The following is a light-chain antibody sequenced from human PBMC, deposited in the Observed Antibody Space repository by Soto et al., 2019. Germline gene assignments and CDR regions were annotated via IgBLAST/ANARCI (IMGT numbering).Light chain of an antibody. CDR1: QGISSA. Sequence: AIQLTQSPSSLSASVGDRVTITCRASQGISSALAWYQQKPGKLPKLLIYDASSLESGVPSRFSGSGSGTHFTLTISSLQPEDFATYYCQQFNSYPRLTFGGGTKVEI. CDR3: QQFNSYPRLT. CDR2: DAS. V-gene: IGKV1-13*02. J-gene: IGKJ4*01.